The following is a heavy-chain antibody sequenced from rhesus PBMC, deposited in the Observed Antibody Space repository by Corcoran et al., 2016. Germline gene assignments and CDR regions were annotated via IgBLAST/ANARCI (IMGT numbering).Heavy chain of an antibody. D-gene: IGHD2-15*01. CDR1: GVNFGSYY. V-gene: IGHV3-8*01. CDR3: ARGSWGCSSTYCSSGFDY. Sequence: EVQLVEAGGGLGQPGGSLRLSCTGAGVNFGSYYMYWVRQAPGKGLEWVSAINTCVGSTWYPVSVKGRFTISKVNAKNTLYLQMDSLSAEDTAVYYCARGSWGCSSTYCSSGFDYWGQGVLVTVSS. CDR2: INTCVGST. J-gene: IGHJ4*01.